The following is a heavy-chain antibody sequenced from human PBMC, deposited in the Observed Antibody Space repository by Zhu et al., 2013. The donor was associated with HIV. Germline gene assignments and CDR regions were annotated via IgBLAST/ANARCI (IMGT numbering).Heavy chain of an antibody. CDR3: AKGXSAYYYEY. J-gene: IGHJ4*02. Sequence: VQLLESGGGLVQPGGSLRLSCAASGFTFSSYAMSWVRQAPGKGLEWVSSISISGDSTYYADSVKGRFTISRDNSKNTLYLQMSSLRAEDTAVYYCAKGXSAYYYEYWGQGTLVTVSS. D-gene: IGHD3-22*01. CDR2: ISISGDST. CDR1: GFTFSSYA. V-gene: IGHV3-23*01.